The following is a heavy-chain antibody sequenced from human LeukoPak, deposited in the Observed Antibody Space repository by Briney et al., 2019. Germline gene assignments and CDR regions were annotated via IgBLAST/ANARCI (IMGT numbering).Heavy chain of an antibody. CDR2: IYYSGRT. CDR3: ARDMGYSSSWYLGY. CDR1: GGSISSYY. J-gene: IGHJ4*02. D-gene: IGHD6-13*01. Sequence: SETLSLTCTVSGGSISSYYWSWIRQPPGKGLEWIGYIYYSGRTNSNPSLKSRVTISVDTSKTQFSLKLSSVTAADAAVYYCARDMGYSSSWYLGYWGQGTLVTVSS. V-gene: IGHV4-59*01.